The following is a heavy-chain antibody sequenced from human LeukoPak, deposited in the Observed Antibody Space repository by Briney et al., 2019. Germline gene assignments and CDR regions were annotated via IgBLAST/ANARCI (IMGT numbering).Heavy chain of an antibody. D-gene: IGHD3-10*01. CDR2: THGNGGNT. V-gene: IGHV3-64D*06. CDR3: VRDYYGMDV. CDR1: GFTLQNYA. J-gene: IGHJ6*02. Sequence: GGSLRLSCSASGFTLQNYAMYWVRQAPGKELEQVSLTHGNGGNTDYADSVKGRFTISGDYSKNTLYLQLTSLSVEDTAVYYCVRDYYGMDVWGQGTTVTVSS.